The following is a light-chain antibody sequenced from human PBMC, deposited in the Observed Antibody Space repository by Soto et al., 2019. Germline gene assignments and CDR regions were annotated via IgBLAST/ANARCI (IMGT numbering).Light chain of an antibody. CDR3: MQALQSPAT. Sequence: IVMTQSPLSLSVTPGEPASISCRSSQSLLHKNGYSYLDWYLQKPGQSPQLLIYLASNRAPGVPDRFGGSGSGTDFTLKISRVEAEDVGVYYCMQALQSPATFGPGTKVDVK. J-gene: IGKJ3*01. CDR2: LAS. CDR1: QSLLHKNGYSY. V-gene: IGKV2-28*01.